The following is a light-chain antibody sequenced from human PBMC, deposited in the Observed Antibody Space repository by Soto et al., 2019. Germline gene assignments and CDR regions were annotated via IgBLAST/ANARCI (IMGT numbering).Light chain of an antibody. CDR1: TSNIGAGYD. CDR2: GNS. J-gene: IGLJ1*01. CDR3: QSYDSSLSGLV. Sequence: QSVLTQPLSVSGAPGQRVTISCTGITSNIGAGYDVNWYQQLPGTAPKLLIYGNSNRPSGVPDRFSGSKSGTSASLAITGLQAEDEADYYCQSYDSSLSGLVFGTGTKVTVL. V-gene: IGLV1-40*01.